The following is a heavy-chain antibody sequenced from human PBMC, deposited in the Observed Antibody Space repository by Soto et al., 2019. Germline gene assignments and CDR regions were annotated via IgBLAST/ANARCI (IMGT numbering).Heavy chain of an antibody. Sequence: GESLKISCKGSGYSFTSYWIGWVRQMPGKGLEWMGIIYPGDSDTRYSPSFQGQVTISADKSISTAYLQWSSLEASDTAMYYRASPGFGYYDISGYYNDAFDIWGQGTMVTVSS. CDR1: GYSFTSYW. J-gene: IGHJ3*02. CDR3: ASPGFGYYDISGYYNDAFDI. D-gene: IGHD3-22*01. CDR2: IYPGDSDT. V-gene: IGHV5-51*01.